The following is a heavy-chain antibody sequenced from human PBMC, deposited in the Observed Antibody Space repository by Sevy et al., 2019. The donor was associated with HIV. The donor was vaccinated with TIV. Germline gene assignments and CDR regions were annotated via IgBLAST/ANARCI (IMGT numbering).Heavy chain of an antibody. CDR3: ARGEPNQYCGGDCYSQAADY. Sequence: GGSLRLSCAASGFTFSSYWMSWVRQAPGKGLEWVANIKQDGSEKYYVDSVKGRFTISRDNAKNSLYLQMNSLRAEDTAVYYCARGEPNQYCGGDCYSQAADYWGQGTLVTVSS. V-gene: IGHV3-7*01. J-gene: IGHJ4*02. CDR2: IKQDGSEK. CDR1: GFTFSSYW. D-gene: IGHD2-21*02.